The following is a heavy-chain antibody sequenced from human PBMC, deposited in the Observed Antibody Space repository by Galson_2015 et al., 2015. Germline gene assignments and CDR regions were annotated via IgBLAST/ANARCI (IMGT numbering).Heavy chain of an antibody. CDR1: GGSIRSYNYY. CDR2: VYYSAIT. Sequence: ETLSLTCTVSGGSIRSYNYYWGWIRQSQGKGLEWIGSVYYSAITYDNPSLKSRSTMSVDTSKNKFSLNLSSVTTADTGVYYCARHRADISGWPFDSWGQGTLVTVSS. D-gene: IGHD6-19*01. CDR3: ARHRADISGWPFDS. V-gene: IGHV4-39*01. J-gene: IGHJ4*02.